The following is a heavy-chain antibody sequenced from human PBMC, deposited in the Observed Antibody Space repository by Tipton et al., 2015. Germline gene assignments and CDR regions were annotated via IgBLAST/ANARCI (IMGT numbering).Heavy chain of an antibody. Sequence: QLVQSGAEVKKPGASVKVSCKASGYTFSSYDINWVRQATGQGLEWLGWMNPNSGKTDYAQRFQGRVTMTRNSSKSTAYMELSSLSSEDTAVYYCARRSRRGFDYWGQGTLVTVSS. CDR1: GYTFSSYD. V-gene: IGHV1-8*01. CDR3: ARRSRRGFDY. J-gene: IGHJ4*02. CDR2: MNPNSGKT.